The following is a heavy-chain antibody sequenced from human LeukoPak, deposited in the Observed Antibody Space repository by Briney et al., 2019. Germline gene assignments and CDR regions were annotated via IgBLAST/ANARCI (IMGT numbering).Heavy chain of an antibody. CDR2: ISSSSSYI. Sequence: GGSLRLSCAASGFTFSSYSMNWVRQAPGKALEWVSSISSSSSYIYYADSVKGRFTISRDNAKNSLYLQMNSLRAEDTAVYYRARDTAVACTKDYWGQGTLVTVSS. J-gene: IGHJ4*02. CDR3: ARDTAVACTKDY. D-gene: IGHD6-19*01. CDR1: GFTFSSYS. V-gene: IGHV3-21*01.